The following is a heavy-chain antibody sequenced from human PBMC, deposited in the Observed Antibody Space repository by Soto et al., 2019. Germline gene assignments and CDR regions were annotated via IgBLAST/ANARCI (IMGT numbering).Heavy chain of an antibody. CDR1: GFTFSSYT. V-gene: IGHV3-23*01. Sequence: PGGSLRLSCAASGFTFSSYTMSWVRPAPGKGLEWVSAISGSGGSTYYADSVKGRFTISRDNSKNTLYLQMNSLRAEDTAVYYCAKGRTAVAAPYYFDYWGQGTLVTVSS. D-gene: IGHD6-19*01. CDR2: ISGSGGST. CDR3: AKGRTAVAAPYYFDY. J-gene: IGHJ4*02.